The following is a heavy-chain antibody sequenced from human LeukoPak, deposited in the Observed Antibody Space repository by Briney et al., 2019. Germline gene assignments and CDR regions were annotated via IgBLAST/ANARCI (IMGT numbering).Heavy chain of an antibody. CDR3: ARDFSGTAMASAYVDY. CDR2: INTNTGNP. D-gene: IGHD5-18*01. J-gene: IGHJ4*02. Sequence: VASVKVSCKASGYTFTSYAMNWVRQAPGQGLEWMGWINTNTGNPTYAQGFTGRFVFSLDTSVSTAYLQISSLKAEDTAVYYCARDFSGTAMASAYVDYWGQGTLVTASS. CDR1: GYTFTSYA. V-gene: IGHV7-4-1*02.